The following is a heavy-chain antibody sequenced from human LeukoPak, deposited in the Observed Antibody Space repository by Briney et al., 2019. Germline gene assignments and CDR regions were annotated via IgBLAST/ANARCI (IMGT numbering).Heavy chain of an antibody. D-gene: IGHD3-22*01. CDR1: GYTFTSYG. CDR2: ISAYNGNT. Sequence: ASVKASCKASGYTFTSYGISWVRQAPGQGLEWMGWISAYNGNTNYAQKLQGRVTMTTDTSTSTAYMELRSLRSDDTAVYYCARESGTYYYDSSGYYGGDYWGQGTLVTVSS. V-gene: IGHV1-18*01. CDR3: ARESGTYYYDSSGYYGGDY. J-gene: IGHJ4*02.